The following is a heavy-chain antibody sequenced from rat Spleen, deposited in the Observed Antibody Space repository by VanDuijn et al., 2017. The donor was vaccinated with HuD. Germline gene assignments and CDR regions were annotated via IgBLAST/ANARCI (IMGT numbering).Heavy chain of an antibody. CDR3: ARMTGSEEVMDA. D-gene: IGHD1-11*01. J-gene: IGHJ3*01. CDR1: GFSLSSHG. Sequence: QVQLKESGPGLVQPSQTLSLTCTVSGFSLSSHGVLWVRQPPGKGLEWMGVIWGNGNSNYNSALNSRLSISRDTSKSQVFLKMNSLQTEDTAMYFCARMTGSEEVMDAWGQGTLVTVSS. CDR2: IWGNGNS. V-gene: IGHV2-13*01.